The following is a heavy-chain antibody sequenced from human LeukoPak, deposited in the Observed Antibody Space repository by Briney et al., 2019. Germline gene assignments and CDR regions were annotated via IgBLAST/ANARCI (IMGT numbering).Heavy chain of an antibody. CDR1: GGTFSSYA. D-gene: IGHD3-3*02. CDR3: ARASILGRFDY. V-gene: IGHV1-69*04. Sequence: GASVKVSCKASGGTFSSYAISWVRQAPGQGLEWMGRIIPILGIANYAQKFQGRVTITADKSTSTVYMELSSLRSEDMAVYCCARASILGRFDYWGRGTLVTVSS. J-gene: IGHJ4*02. CDR2: IIPILGIA.